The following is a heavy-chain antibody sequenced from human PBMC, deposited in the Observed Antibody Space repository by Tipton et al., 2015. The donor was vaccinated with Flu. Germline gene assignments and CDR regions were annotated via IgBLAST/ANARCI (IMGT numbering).Heavy chain of an antibody. Sequence: SLRLSCAASGLTFSTYWMHWVRQVPGKGLVWVSRINTDGSTTNYADSVKGRFTISRDNAKNTLYLQMSSLRAEDTAVYYCARVDYYDKGRSMDVWGQGTTVTVSS. CDR1: GLTFSTYW. V-gene: IGHV3-74*01. CDR2: INTDGSTT. J-gene: IGHJ6*02. CDR3: ARVDYYDKGRSMDV. D-gene: IGHD3-22*01.